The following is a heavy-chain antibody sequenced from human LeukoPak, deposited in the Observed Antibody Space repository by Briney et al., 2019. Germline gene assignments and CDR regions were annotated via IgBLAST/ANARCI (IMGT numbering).Heavy chain of an antibody. CDR2: INPNSGGT. D-gene: IGHD6-13*01. Sequence: ASVKVSCKASGYTFTGYYMHWVRQAPGQGLEWMGWINPNSGGTNYAQKFQGGVTMTTDTSTSTAYMELRSLRSDDTAVYYCARGIAAADLTYYFDYWGQGTLVTVSS. CDR3: ARGIAAADLTYYFDY. V-gene: IGHV1-2*02. J-gene: IGHJ4*02. CDR1: GYTFTGYY.